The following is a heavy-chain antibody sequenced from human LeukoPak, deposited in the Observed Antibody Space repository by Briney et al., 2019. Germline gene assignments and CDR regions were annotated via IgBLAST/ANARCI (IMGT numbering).Heavy chain of an antibody. D-gene: IGHD2-2*01. CDR1: GGTFSSYA. CDR2: INPSGGST. J-gene: IGHJ4*02. CDR3: AREGKAAANFDY. V-gene: IGHV1-46*01. Sequence: ASVTVSCKASGGTFSSYAISRVRQAPGQGLEWMGIINPSGGSTSYAQKFQGRVTMTRDTSTSTVYMELSSLRSEDTAVYYCAREGKAAANFDYWGQGTLVTVSS.